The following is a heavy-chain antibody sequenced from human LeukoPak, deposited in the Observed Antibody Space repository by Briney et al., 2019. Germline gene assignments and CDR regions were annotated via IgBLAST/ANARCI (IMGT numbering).Heavy chain of an antibody. D-gene: IGHD6-6*01. CDR2: ISDSGGST. J-gene: IGHJ5*02. Sequence: PGGSLRLSCAASGFTFSSYAMTWVRQAPRKGLEWVSAISDSGGSTYYADSVKGRFTISRDNSKNTLYLQMNSLRAEDTAVYYCAKPLSIAARRGIGWFDPWGQGTLVTVSS. CDR3: AKPLSIAARRGIGWFDP. V-gene: IGHV3-23*01. CDR1: GFTFSSYA.